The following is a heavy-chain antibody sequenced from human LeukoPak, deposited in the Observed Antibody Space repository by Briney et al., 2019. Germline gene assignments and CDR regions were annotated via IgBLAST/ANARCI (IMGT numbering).Heavy chain of an antibody. Sequence: SETLSLTCAVYGGSFSGYYWSWIRQPPGKGLEWIGEINHSGSTNYNPSLKSRVTISVDTSKNQFSLKLSSVIAADTAMYYCARSKDGSGFAAYWGQGTQVTVSS. V-gene: IGHV4-34*01. D-gene: IGHD3-22*01. CDR3: ARSKDGSGFAAY. CDR1: GGSFSGYY. J-gene: IGHJ4*02. CDR2: INHSGST.